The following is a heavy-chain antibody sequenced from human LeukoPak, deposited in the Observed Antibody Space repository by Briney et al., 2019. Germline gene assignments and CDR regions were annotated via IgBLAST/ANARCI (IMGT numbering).Heavy chain of an antibody. D-gene: IGHD5-24*01. CDR3: ARDEMATMGDDFDI. CDR1: GYTFTGYY. CDR2: INPNSGGT. Sequence: GASVKVSCKASGYTFTGYYMHGVRQAPGQGLEWMGWINPNSGGTNYAQKFQGRVTMTRDTSIRTAYMELSRLRSDDTAVYYCARDEMATMGDDFDIWGQGTMVTVSS. J-gene: IGHJ3*02. V-gene: IGHV1-2*02.